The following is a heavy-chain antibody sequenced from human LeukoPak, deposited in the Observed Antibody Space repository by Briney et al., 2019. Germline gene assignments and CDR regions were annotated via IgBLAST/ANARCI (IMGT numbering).Heavy chain of an antibody. CDR1: SGSISGYY. J-gene: IGHJ3*02. D-gene: IGHD3-22*01. CDR3: AREFYYDSSFSFDI. CDR2: IQYTGST. V-gene: IGHV4-59*01. Sequence: SETLSLTCTVSSGSISGYYWSWIRQPPGKGLEWIAYIQYTGSTIYNPSLQSRVTISVDTSKNQFSLNLSSVTAADTAVYYCAREFYYDSSFSFDIWGQGTMVTVSS.